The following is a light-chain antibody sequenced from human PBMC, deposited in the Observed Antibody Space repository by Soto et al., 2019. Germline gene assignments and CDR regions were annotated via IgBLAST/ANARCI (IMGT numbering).Light chain of an antibody. CDR2: EVS. J-gene: IGLJ3*02. Sequence: QSALTDPASVSGSPGQSITISCTGTSSDVGSYNYVSWYQQHPGKAPKLMIYEVSDRPSGVSNRFSGSKSGNTASLTISGLQSEDEGDYYCSAYTARSTLVFGGGTK. CDR1: SSDVGSYNY. V-gene: IGLV2-14*01. CDR3: SAYTARSTLV.